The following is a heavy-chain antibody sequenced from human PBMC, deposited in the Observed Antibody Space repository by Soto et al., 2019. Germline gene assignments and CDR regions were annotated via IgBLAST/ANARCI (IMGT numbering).Heavy chain of an antibody. CDR1: GGSISSYY. D-gene: IGHD3-10*01. CDR2: IYYSGST. Sequence: SETLSLTCTVSGGSISSYYWSWIRQPPGKGLEWIGYIYYSGSTNYNPSLKSRVTISVDTSKNQFSLKLSSVTAADTAVYYCARYYPYYYYYMDVWGKGTTVTVSS. J-gene: IGHJ6*03. V-gene: IGHV4-59*01. CDR3: ARYYPYYYYYMDV.